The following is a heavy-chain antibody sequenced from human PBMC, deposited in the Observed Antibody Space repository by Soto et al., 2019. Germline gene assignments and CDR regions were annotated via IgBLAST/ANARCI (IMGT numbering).Heavy chain of an antibody. Sequence: SVKVSCKASGGTFSSYAIRWVRQAPGQGLEWMGGIIPIFGTANYAQKFQGRVTINADKSTSTAYMELSSLRSEDTAVYYCARAGPLAYCGGDCPPSYAFEIWGQGTMVTVSS. CDR3: ARAGPLAYCGGDCPPSYAFEI. CDR2: IIPIFGTA. V-gene: IGHV1-69*06. J-gene: IGHJ3*02. D-gene: IGHD2-21*02. CDR1: GGTFSSYA.